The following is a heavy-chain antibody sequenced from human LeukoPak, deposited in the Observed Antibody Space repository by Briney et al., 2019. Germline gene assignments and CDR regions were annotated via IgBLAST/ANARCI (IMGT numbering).Heavy chain of an antibody. V-gene: IGHV4-38-2*02. CDR2: INHSGST. CDR1: GYSISSGYY. D-gene: IGHD3-10*01. J-gene: IGHJ4*02. CDR3: ARLVRGVIDY. Sequence: PSETLSLTCTVSGYSISSGYYWSWIRQPPGKGLEWIGEINHSGSTNYNPSLKSRVTISVDTSKNQFSLKLSSVTAADTAVYYCARLVRGVIDYWGQGTLVTVSS.